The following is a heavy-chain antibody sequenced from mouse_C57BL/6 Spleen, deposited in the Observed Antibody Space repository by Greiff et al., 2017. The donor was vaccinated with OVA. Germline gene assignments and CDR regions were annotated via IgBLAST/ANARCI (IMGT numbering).Heavy chain of an antibody. V-gene: IGHV1-69*01. Sequence: QVQLQQPGAELVMPGASVKLSCKASGYTFTCYWMHWVKQRPGQGLEWIGEIDPSDSYTNYNQKFKGKSTLTVDKSSSTAYMQLSSLTSEDSAVYYCARYYYGKADYWGQGTTLTVSS. D-gene: IGHD1-1*01. CDR3: ARYYYGKADY. CDR1: GYTFTCYW. CDR2: IDPSDSYT. J-gene: IGHJ2*01.